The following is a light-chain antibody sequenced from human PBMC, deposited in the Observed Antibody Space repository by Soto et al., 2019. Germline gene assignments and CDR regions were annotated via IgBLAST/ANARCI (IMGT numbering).Light chain of an antibody. CDR3: QQYGRSPPFT. V-gene: IGKV3-20*01. J-gene: IGKJ2*01. CDR2: GAS. Sequence: IVLTQSPGTLSLSPGERATLSCRASQSVSSTYIAWYQQNPGQAPRRLIYGASSRATGIPDRFSGSGSGTDFTLTISRLEPEACAVYFCQQYGRSPPFTFGQGTKVEMK. CDR1: QSVSSTY.